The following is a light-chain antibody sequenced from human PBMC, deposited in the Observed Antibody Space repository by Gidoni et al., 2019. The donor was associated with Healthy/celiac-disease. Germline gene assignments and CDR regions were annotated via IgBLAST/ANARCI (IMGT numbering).Light chain of an antibody. Sequence: DIQMTQSPSPLSASVGDGVTITCRASQSISSWLAWYQQKPGKAPKLLIYKASSLDSGVPSRFSGSGSGTEFTLTISSLQPDDFATYYCQQYNSYWTFGQGTKVEIK. CDR3: QQYNSYWT. V-gene: IGKV1-5*03. J-gene: IGKJ1*01. CDR2: KAS. CDR1: QSISSW.